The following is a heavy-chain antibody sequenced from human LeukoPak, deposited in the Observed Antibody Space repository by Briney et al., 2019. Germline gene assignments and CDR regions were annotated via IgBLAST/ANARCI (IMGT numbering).Heavy chain of an antibody. CDR2: INQDGSDR. CDR3: ARGTSSVGGLDV. CDR1: GFTFSNSW. Sequence: TGGSLRLSCAASGFTFSNSWMNWVRQAPGQGLEWVANINQDGSDRNYVDSVKGRFTISRDNAENSLFLQMNSLRAEDTAVYYCARGTSSVGGLDVWGQGTTVTVSS. J-gene: IGHJ6*02. D-gene: IGHD6-6*01. V-gene: IGHV3-7*04.